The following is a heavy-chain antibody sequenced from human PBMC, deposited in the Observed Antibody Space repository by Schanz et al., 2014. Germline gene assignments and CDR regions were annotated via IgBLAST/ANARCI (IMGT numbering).Heavy chain of an antibody. D-gene: IGHD1-26*01. V-gene: IGHV1-18*01. J-gene: IGHJ6*02. CDR2: ISVYHGHT. Sequence: QVQLVQSGGEVKKPGASATVSCKASGYTFNNHGISWVRQAPGQGLEWMGWISVYHGHTNYAEKVHGRVTMTTDTATSTAYMELRRLRSEDTAVYYWERDARGAVGDAHGRDDWGQGTSVTVSS. CDR3: ERDARGAVGDAHGRDD. CDR1: GYTFNNHG.